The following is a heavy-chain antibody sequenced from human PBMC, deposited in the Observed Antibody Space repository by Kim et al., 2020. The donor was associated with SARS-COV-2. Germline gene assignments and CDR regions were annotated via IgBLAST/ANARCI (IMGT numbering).Heavy chain of an antibody. D-gene: IGHD2-15*01. J-gene: IGHJ5*02. CDR1: GFTVSSNY. CDR3: ARRGKYCSGGSCYSGWFDP. V-gene: IGHV3-53*01. Sequence: GGSLRLSCAASGFTVSSNYMSWVRQAPGKGLEWVSVIYSGGSTYYADSVKGRFTISRDNSKNTLYLQMNSLRAEDTAVYYCARRGKYCSGGSCYSGWFDPWGQGTLVTVSS. CDR2: IYSGGST.